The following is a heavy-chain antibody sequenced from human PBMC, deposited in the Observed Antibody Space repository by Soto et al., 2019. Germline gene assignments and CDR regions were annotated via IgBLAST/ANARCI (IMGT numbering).Heavy chain of an antibody. CDR3: AAAPSMIPRSVP. CDR2: IVVGSGNT. Sequence: AASVKVSCKASGFTFTSSAVQWVRQARGQRLEWIGWIVVGSGNTNYAQKFQERVTITRDMSTSTAYMELSSLRSEDTAVYYCAAAPSMIPRSVPWGQGTLVTVSS. D-gene: IGHD3-22*01. V-gene: IGHV1-58*01. CDR1: GFTFTSSA. J-gene: IGHJ5*02.